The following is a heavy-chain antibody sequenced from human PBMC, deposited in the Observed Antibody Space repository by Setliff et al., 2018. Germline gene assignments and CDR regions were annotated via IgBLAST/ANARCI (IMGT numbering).Heavy chain of an antibody. Sequence: SATLSPPCTASGGSISSSSYYWGWLRQPPGKGLAWIGSMYYPGSTYYTPSLKCRVTLSVDTSKNQFSLKLSSVTAADTAVYYCARDGSSSWYAGMDWGQGTLVTVSS. CDR3: ARDGSSSWYAGMD. CDR1: GGSISSSSYY. D-gene: IGHD6-13*01. V-gene: IGHV4-39*07. J-gene: IGHJ4*02. CDR2: MYYPGST.